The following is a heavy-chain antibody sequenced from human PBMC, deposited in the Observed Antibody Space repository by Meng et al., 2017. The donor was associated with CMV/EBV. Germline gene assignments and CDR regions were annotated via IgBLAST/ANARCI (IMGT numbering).Heavy chain of an antibody. J-gene: IGHJ6*02. CDR3: VQSGGTYDFWSGYYSSSDTYGMDV. Sequence: GGSLRLSCAASGFTVSSNYMSWVRQAPGKGLEWVSVIYSGGSTYYADSVKGRFTISRDNSKNTLYLQMNSLRAEDTAVYYCVQSGGTYDFWSGYYSSSDTYGMDVWGQGTTVTVSS. CDR2: IYSGGST. D-gene: IGHD3-3*01. V-gene: IGHV3-53*01. CDR1: GFTVSSNY.